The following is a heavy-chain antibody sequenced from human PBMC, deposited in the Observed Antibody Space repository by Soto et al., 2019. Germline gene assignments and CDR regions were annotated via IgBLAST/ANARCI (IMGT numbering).Heavy chain of an antibody. CDR1: GGTFSSYA. CDR3: ARGATIFGVVAYNWFDP. J-gene: IGHJ5*02. V-gene: IGHV1-69*12. CDR2: IIPIFGTA. Sequence: QVQLVQSGAEVKKPGSSVKVSCKASGGTFSSYAISWVRQAPGQGLEWMGGIIPIFGTANYAQKFQGRVTITADESTSTAYMELSSLRSEDTAVYYCARGATIFGVVAYNWFDPWGRGTLVTVSS. D-gene: IGHD3-3*01.